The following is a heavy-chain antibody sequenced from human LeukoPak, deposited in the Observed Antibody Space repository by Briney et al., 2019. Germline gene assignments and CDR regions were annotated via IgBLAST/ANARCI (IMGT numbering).Heavy chain of an antibody. J-gene: IGHJ4*02. D-gene: IGHD3-16*01. Sequence: SQTLSLTCTVSGGSISSGGYYWSWIRQHPGKGLERIGYIYYSGSTYYNPSLKSRVTISVDTSKNQFSLKLSSVTAADTAVYYCASMTSEERYYFDYWGQGTLVTVSS. CDR1: GGSISSGGYY. V-gene: IGHV4-31*03. CDR2: IYYSGST. CDR3: ASMTSEERYYFDY.